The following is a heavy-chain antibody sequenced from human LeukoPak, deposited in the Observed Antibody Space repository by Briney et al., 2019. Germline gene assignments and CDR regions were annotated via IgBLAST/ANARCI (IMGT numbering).Heavy chain of an antibody. J-gene: IGHJ4*02. CDR3: ATSYDMGWLIGY. Sequence: GGSLRLSCAASGFTFGDTWMNWVRQAPGQGPEWVANIKQDGSEKFYVASVKGRFTISRDNAKNSLYLQMNSLRAEDTALYYCATSYDMGWLIGYWGQGTLVTVS. D-gene: IGHD3/OR15-3a*01. CDR2: IKQDGSEK. CDR1: GFTFGDTW. V-gene: IGHV3-7*03.